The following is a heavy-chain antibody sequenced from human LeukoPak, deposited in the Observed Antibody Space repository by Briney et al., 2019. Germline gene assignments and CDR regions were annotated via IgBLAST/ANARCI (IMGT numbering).Heavy chain of an antibody. CDR2: MNPNSGNT. Sequence: ASVKVSCKASGYTFTSYGISWVRQAPGQGLEWMGWMNPNSGNTGYAQKFQGRVTMTRNTSISTAYMELSSLRSEDTAVYYCARGRRSVRGVILAWFDPWGQGTLVTVSS. J-gene: IGHJ5*02. V-gene: IGHV1-8*02. D-gene: IGHD3-10*01. CDR3: ARGRRSVRGVILAWFDP. CDR1: GYTFTSYG.